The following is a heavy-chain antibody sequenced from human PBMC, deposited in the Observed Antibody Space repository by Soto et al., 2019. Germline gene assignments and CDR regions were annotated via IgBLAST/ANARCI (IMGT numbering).Heavy chain of an antibody. CDR1: GYTFTGYY. V-gene: IGHV1-2*02. D-gene: IGHD3-9*01. CDR2: ISPKSGGT. CDR3: ARPPGYVSDWYYFDL. Sequence: ASVKVTCKASGYTFTGYYMHWVRQAPGQGFEWMGRISPKSGGTNYAQKFQGRVTMTWDTSLNTAYMELSSLMFEDTAVYYCARPPGYVSDWYYFDLWGQGTLVTVSS. J-gene: IGHJ4*02.